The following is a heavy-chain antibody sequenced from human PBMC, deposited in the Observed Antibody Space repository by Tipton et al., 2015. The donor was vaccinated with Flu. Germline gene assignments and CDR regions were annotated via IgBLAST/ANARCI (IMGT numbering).Heavy chain of an antibody. Sequence: TLSLTCTVSGGSVTGYHWTWIRQSPRKGLEWLGYVFYNQGSHYNPAVKSRLSLSIDASKNQISLRLTSVTASDTAVYYCAKSRGYTFGQSPGAFEYWGQGILATVSS. J-gene: IGHJ4*02. CDR3: AKSRGYTFGQSPGAFEY. CDR2: VFYNQGS. D-gene: IGHD5-12*01. V-gene: IGHV4-59*02. CDR1: GGSVTGYH.